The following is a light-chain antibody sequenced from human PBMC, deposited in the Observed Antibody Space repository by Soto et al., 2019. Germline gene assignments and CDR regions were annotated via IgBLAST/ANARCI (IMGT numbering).Light chain of an antibody. CDR1: QSISSW. CDR2: KAS. J-gene: IGKJ3*01. CDR3: HPSFT. Sequence: DIQMTQSPSTLSASVGDRVTITCRASQSISSWLAWYQQKPGKAPKLLIYKASSLESGVPARFSGSGSGTEFTLPISNLQPDDFANYYSHPSFTFGPGTKVDIK. V-gene: IGKV1-5*03.